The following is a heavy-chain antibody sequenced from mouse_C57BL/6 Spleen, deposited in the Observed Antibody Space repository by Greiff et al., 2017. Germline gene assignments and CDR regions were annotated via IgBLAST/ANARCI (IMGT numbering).Heavy chain of an antibody. D-gene: IGHD2-3*01. CDR1: GFTFSNYW. CDR3: TGDDDSGFAY. Sequence: EVKLLESGGGLVQPGGSMKLSCVASGFTFSNYWMNWVSQSPEKGLEWVAQIRLKSDNYATHYAVSVKGRFTISRDDYKSRVHLQMNNLRDADTGIDYSTGDDDSGFAYWGQGTLVTVSA. J-gene: IGHJ3*01. CDR2: IRLKSDNYAT. V-gene: IGHV6-3*01.